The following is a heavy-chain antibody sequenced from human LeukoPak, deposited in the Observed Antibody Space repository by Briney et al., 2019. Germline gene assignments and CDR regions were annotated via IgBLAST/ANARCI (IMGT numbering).Heavy chain of an antibody. D-gene: IGHD5-12*01. V-gene: IGHV4-4*07. J-gene: IGHJ4*02. CDR1: GGSISGYF. Sequence: SETLSLTCTVSGGSISGYFWTWIRQPAGKGLEWIGRINSSGSNNYNPSLKSRVTMSLDTSKNHFSLNLTSVTAADTAVYYCAREPTSGREPTSGRPLDYWGQGTLVTVSS. CDR2: INSSGSN. CDR3: AREPTSGREPTSGRPLDY.